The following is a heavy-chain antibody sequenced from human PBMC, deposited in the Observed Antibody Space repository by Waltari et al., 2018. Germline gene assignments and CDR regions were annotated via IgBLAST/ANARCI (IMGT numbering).Heavy chain of an antibody. CDR2: ITGCGGAT. CDR1: GFTFSNYA. CDR3: AKGKASGLVDWFDP. V-gene: IGHV3-23*01. D-gene: IGHD6-19*01. J-gene: IGHJ5*02. Sequence: EVQLLESGGGLVQPGGSLRLSCAASGFTFSNYAMMWVRQAPGKGLEWVSSITGCGGATFYADSVKGRFTISRDNSKNTLYVQMHSLRVDDSAIYYCAKGKASGLVDWFDPWGQGTLVTVSS.